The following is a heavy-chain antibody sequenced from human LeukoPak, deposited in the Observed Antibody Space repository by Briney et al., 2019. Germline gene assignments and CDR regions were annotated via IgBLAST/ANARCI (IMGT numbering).Heavy chain of an antibody. CDR3: ARDHYFKIDY. D-gene: IGHD3-10*01. CDR1: GFIFSNFV. V-gene: IGHV3-74*01. J-gene: IGHJ4*02. CDR2: IPTDETPT. Sequence: TGGSLRLSCAASGFIFSNFVMHWVRQAPGKGLVWVSRIPTDETPTNYADSVQGRFTISRDNAKNTLYLQMNNLRAEDTAVYYCARDHYFKIDYWGQGTLVTVSS.